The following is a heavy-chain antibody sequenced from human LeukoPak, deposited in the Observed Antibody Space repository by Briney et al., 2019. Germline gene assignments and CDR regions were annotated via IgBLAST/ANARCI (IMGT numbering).Heavy chain of an antibody. V-gene: IGHV3-9*01. Sequence: GRSLRLSCAASGFTFDDYAMHWVLQAPGKGLEWVSGISWNSGSIGYADSVKGRFTISRDNAKNSLYLQMNSLRAEDTALYYCAKHHPGSGSYYNGHFDYWGQGTLVTVSS. CDR2: ISWNSGSI. CDR3: AKHHPGSGSYYNGHFDY. J-gene: IGHJ4*02. CDR1: GFTFDDYA. D-gene: IGHD3-10*01.